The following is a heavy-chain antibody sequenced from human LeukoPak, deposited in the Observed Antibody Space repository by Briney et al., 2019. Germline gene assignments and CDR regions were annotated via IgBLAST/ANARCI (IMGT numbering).Heavy chain of an antibody. Sequence: GGSLRLSCAASGFTFSSYAMSWVRQAPGKGLERVSAISGSGGSTYYADSVKGRFTISRDNSKNTLYLQMNSLRAEDTAVYYCAKGVIAAVLANDYWGQGTLVTVSS. CDR3: AKGVIAAVLANDY. J-gene: IGHJ4*02. D-gene: IGHD6-13*01. CDR1: GFTFSSYA. CDR2: ISGSGGST. V-gene: IGHV3-23*01.